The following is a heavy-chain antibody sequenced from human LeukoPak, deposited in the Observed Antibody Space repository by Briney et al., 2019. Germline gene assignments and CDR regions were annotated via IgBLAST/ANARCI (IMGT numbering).Heavy chain of an antibody. J-gene: IGHJ3*02. CDR3: ARDLYRGVVIDAFGI. D-gene: IGHD3-3*01. V-gene: IGHV4-38-2*02. CDR2: IYTSGTT. Sequence: PSETLSLTCTVSGYSISSGYYWGWIRQPPGKGLEWIGRIYTSGTTNYNPSLKSRVTISVDTSKNQFSLKLSSVTAADTAVYYCARDLYRGVVIDAFGIWGQGTMVTVSS. CDR1: GYSISSGYY.